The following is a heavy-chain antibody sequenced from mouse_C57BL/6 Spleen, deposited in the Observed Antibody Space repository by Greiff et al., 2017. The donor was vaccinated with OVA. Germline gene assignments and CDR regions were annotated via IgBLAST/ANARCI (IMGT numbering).Heavy chain of an antibody. CDR2: ISDGGSYT. Sequence: EVKLVESGGGLVKPGGSLKLSCAASGFTFSSYAMSWVRQTPEKRLEWVATISDGGSYTYYPDNVKGRFTISRDNAKNNLYLQMSHLKSEDTAMYYCAGEDYYGSGYYFDYWGQGTTLTVSS. D-gene: IGHD1-1*01. CDR3: AGEDYYGSGYYFDY. J-gene: IGHJ2*01. CDR1: GFTFSSYA. V-gene: IGHV5-4*01.